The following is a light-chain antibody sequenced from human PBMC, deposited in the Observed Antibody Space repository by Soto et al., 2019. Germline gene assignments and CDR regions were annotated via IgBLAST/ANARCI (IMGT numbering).Light chain of an antibody. V-gene: IGLV3-21*02. CDR1: VIGSIS. CDR2: DDR. CDR3: QVWDSSSDHVI. J-gene: IGLJ7*02. Sequence: SYELTQPPSVSVAPGQTASITCGGNVIGSISVHWYQQKPGQAPVLVVFDDRDRPSGIPERFSGSNSRNTATLTISRVEAGDEADYYCQVWDSSSDHVIFGGGTQLTAL.